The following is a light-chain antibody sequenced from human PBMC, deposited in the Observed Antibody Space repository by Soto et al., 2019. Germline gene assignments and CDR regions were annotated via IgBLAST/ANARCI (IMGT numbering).Light chain of an antibody. CDR2: EGS. CDR3: CSYAGSSTQV. V-gene: IGLV2-23*01. J-gene: IGLJ2*01. Sequence: QSALTQPASVSGSPGQSITISCTGTSSDVGSYNLVSWYQQHPGKAPKLMIYEGSKRPSGVSNRFSGSKSGNTASLTISGLQAEDEAYYYCCSYAGSSTQVFGGGTKLTVL. CDR1: SSDVGSYNL.